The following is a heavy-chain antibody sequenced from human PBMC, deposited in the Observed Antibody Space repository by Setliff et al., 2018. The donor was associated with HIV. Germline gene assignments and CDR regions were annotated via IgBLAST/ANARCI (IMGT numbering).Heavy chain of an antibody. CDR3: ARSHRPRLVDN. CDR1: GGSISSRDYY. D-gene: IGHD6-19*01. J-gene: IGHJ4*02. CDR2: MSYSGSA. Sequence: PSETLSLTCTVPGGSISSRDYYWGWIRQPPGKGLEWIGSMSYSGSAYYNPSLKSRVTISVDTSKSQFSLRLSSVTAADTAVYYCARSHRPRLVDNWGQGIPVTVSS. V-gene: IGHV4-39*01.